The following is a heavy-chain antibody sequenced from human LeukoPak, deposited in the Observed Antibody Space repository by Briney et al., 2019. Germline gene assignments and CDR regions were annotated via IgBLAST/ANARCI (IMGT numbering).Heavy chain of an antibody. CDR2: SSTYNGET. D-gene: IGHD4-11*01. Sequence: ASVKVSCKASGYTFTSYGITWVRQAPRQGLEWMVWSSTYNGETNYAQKLQGRVTMTTDTSTSTAYMELRSLRSDDTAVYYCARSVYSSDWFDPWGQGTLVIVSS. V-gene: IGHV1-18*01. J-gene: IGHJ5*02. CDR3: ARSVYSSDWFDP. CDR1: GYTFTSYG.